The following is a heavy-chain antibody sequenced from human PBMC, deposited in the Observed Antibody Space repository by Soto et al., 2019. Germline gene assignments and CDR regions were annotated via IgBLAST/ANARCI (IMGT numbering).Heavy chain of an antibody. Sequence: SVKVSCKASGFTFTSSAVQWVRQARGQRLEWKGWIVVGSGNTNYAQKFQERVTITRDMSTSTAYMELSSLRSEDTAVYYCAADLLGYYDFWSGYYYVNGMDVWGQGTTVTVSS. CDR3: AADLLGYYDFWSGYYYVNGMDV. J-gene: IGHJ6*02. CDR1: GFTFTSSA. V-gene: IGHV1-58*01. CDR2: IVVGSGNT. D-gene: IGHD3-3*01.